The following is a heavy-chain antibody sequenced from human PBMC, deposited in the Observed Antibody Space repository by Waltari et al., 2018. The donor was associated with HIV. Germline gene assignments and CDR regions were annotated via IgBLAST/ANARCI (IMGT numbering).Heavy chain of an antibody. CDR1: GYSISSGYY. Sequence: QVQLQESGPGLVKPSETLSLTCTVSGYSISSGYYWGWIRQPPGKGLEWIGSIYHSGSTYYNPSLKSRVTISVDTSKNQFSLKLSSVTAADTAVYYCARVRGGDYKRGWYFDLWGRGTLVTVSS. V-gene: IGHV4-38-2*02. CDR3: ARVRGGDYKRGWYFDL. D-gene: IGHD4-17*01. CDR2: IYHSGST. J-gene: IGHJ2*01.